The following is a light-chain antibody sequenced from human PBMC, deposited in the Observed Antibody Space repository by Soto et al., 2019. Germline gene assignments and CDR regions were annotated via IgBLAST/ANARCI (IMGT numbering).Light chain of an antibody. V-gene: IGKV1-39*01. Sequence: DIQMTQSPSSLSASTGDRVTITCRASQSVNRNLNWYQHKLGKAPKLLIYAASHLERGVPSRFSGSGSGTDFTLSISSLQPEEIATYYCQQSYTTPPTFGQGTKLEIK. CDR2: AAS. CDR3: QQSYTTPPT. CDR1: QSVNRN. J-gene: IGKJ2*01.